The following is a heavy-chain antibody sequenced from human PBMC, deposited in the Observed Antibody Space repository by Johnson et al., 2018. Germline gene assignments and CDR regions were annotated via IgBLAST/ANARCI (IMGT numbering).Heavy chain of an antibody. V-gene: IGHV3-7*01. CDR3: ARDLDLHF. Sequence: VQLVQSGGGLVQPGGSLRLSCVASGFRFSSDWMSWLRQAPGKGLARVATRKDDGGDRKYVDTVKGRFHNSSDNAKNSLYLEMNSLRVEDTAVYYCARDLDLHFWGQGTMVTVSS. J-gene: IGHJ3*01. CDR1: GFRFSSDW. CDR2: RKDDGGDR.